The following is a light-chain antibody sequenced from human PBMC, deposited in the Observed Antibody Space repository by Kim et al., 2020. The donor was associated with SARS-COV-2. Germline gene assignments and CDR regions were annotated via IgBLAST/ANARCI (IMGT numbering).Light chain of an antibody. CDR3: QSWGTGSWV. V-gene: IGLV4-69*01. CDR1: SGRSTYG. CDR2: VKTDGTH. J-gene: IGLJ3*02. Sequence: ASVNLTGTRSSGRSTYGIAWHQKQPEKGPRCLMIVKTDGTHIKGDGIPDRFSGSTSETEGFLTISSLQSEDEADYFCQSWGTGSWVFGGGTQLTVL.